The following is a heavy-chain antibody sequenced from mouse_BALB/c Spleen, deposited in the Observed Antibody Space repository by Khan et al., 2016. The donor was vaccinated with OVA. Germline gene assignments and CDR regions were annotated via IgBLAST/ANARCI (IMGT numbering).Heavy chain of an antibody. CDR1: GLTFSSYS. J-gene: IGHJ3*01. V-gene: IGHV5-6*01. CDR2: ISSDGDYT. D-gene: IGHD4-1*01. CDR3: PSHVTGSFAY. Sequence: EVKLVESGGDLVKPGGSLKLSCAASGLTFSSYSMSWVRQTPDKRLEWVASISSDGDYTYYSDSVKGRFTISRDNAKNTLYLQMSSLKSEDTAMYYCPSHVTGSFAYWGQGTLVTVSA.